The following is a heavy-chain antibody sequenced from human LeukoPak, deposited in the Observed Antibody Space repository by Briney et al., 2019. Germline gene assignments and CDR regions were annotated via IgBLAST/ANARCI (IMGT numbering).Heavy chain of an antibody. V-gene: IGHV4-34*01. J-gene: IGHJ5*02. CDR2: INHSGST. D-gene: IGHD3-3*01. Sequence: SETLSLTCAVYGGSFSGYYWSWIRQPPGKGLEWIGEINHSGSTNYNPSLKSRVTISVDTSKNQFSLKLSSVTVADTAVYYCARGVSYYDFWSGSHNWFDPWGQGTLVTVSS. CDR1: GGSFSGYY. CDR3: ARGVSYYDFWSGSHNWFDP.